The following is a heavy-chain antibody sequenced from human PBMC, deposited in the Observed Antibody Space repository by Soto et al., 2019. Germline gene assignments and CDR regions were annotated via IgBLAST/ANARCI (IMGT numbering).Heavy chain of an antibody. V-gene: IGHV3-33*01. Sequence: QVQLVESGGGVVQPGRSLRLSCAASGFTFSSYGMHWVRQAPGKGLEWVAVIWYDGSNKYYADSVKGRFTISRDNSKNTLYLQMNSLRAEDTAVYYCARDLGLNSSSSYFDYWGQGTLVTVSS. CDR2: IWYDGSNK. CDR1: GFTFSSYG. D-gene: IGHD6-6*01. J-gene: IGHJ4*02. CDR3: ARDLGLNSSSSYFDY.